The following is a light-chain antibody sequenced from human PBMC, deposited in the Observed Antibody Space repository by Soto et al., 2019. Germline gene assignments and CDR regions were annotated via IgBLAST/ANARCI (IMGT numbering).Light chain of an antibody. J-gene: IGKJ4*01. CDR2: AAS. CDR1: QSISDY. V-gene: IGKV1-39*01. Sequence: DIQMTQSPSSLSASVGDRVTITCRASQSISDYLNWYQVKPGKAPKLLMYAASSLQSGVPSRFSGSGSGTDFTLTISSLQPEDFATYYCQQSYTMPTFGGGTKVEFK. CDR3: QQSYTMPT.